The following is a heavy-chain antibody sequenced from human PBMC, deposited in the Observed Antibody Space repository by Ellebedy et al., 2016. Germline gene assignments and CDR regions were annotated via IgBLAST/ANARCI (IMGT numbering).Heavy chain of an antibody. J-gene: IGHJ3*02. Sequence: SETLSLXXTVSGGSISSGDYYWSWIRQPPGKGLEWIGYIYYSGSTYYNPSLKSRVTISVDTSKNQFSLKLSSVTAADTAVYYCARVVNDAFDIWGQGTMVTVSS. CDR2: IYYSGST. CDR1: GGSISSGDYY. D-gene: IGHD3-22*01. CDR3: ARVVNDAFDI. V-gene: IGHV4-30-4*01.